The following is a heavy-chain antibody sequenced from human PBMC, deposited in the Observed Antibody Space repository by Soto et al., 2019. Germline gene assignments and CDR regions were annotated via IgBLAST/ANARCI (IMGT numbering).Heavy chain of an antibody. Sequence: SETLSLTCTVSGGSVSSGSYYWSWIRQPPGKGLEWIGFIYYSGSTNYNPSLKSRVTISVDTSKNQFSLKLSSVTAADTAVYYCARSPDSSGYYPRRYYYGMDVWGQGTKVTVSS. CDR3: ARSPDSSGYYPRRYYYGMDV. D-gene: IGHD3-22*01. CDR2: IYYSGST. V-gene: IGHV4-61*01. J-gene: IGHJ6*02. CDR1: GGSVSSGSYY.